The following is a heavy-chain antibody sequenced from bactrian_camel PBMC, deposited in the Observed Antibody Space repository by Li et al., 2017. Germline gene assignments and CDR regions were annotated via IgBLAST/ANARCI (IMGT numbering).Heavy chain of an antibody. Sequence: QLVESGAGSVEAGGSVRLSCTASGYTDSVNVMGWWRQAAGKEREGVACISTGGGDTMYADAVKGRFTISHDKASNTVYLQMNSLKIEDTAVYCCALGSSRQATMTARGKGTQVTVS. CDR2: ISTGGGDT. J-gene: IGHJ4*01. CDR1: GYTDSVNV. D-gene: IGHD3*01. V-gene: IGHV3S54*01.